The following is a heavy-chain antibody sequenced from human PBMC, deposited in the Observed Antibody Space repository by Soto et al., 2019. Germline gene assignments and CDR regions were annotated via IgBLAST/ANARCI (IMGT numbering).Heavy chain of an antibody. CDR2: IDLSGTKT. J-gene: IGHJ4*02. CDR1: GFSFSDYS. Sequence: GSLRLSCAASGFSFSDYSMNWVRQAPGKGLEWVSFIDLSGTKTYYRDSVKGRFTIFKDKSINTVYLQMNSLTVEDAAVYYCTKDRVPEGIYSFDYWGQGALVTVSS. CDR3: TKDRVPEGIYSFDY. D-gene: IGHD2-15*01. V-gene: IGHV3-23*03.